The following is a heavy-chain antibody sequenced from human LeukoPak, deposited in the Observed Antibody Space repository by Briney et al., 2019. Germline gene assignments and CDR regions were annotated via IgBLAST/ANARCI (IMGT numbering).Heavy chain of an antibody. CDR3: ARSTDEGRWLHTYYMDV. CDR1: GYTFTRYY. CDR2: INPSGGNT. Sequence: ASVKVSCKASGYTFTRYYMHWVRQAPGQGLEWMGIINPSGGNTNYAQKFQGRVTITADESTSTAYMELSSLRSEDTAVYYCARSTDEGRWLHTYYMDVWGKGTTVTISS. J-gene: IGHJ6*03. D-gene: IGHD5-24*01. V-gene: IGHV1-46*01.